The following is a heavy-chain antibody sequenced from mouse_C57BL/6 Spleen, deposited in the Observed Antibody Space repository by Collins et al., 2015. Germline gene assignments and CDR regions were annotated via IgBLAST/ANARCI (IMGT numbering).Heavy chain of an antibody. J-gene: IGHJ4*01. D-gene: IGHD1-2*01. Sequence: QVQLQQSGAELVKPGASVKISCKASGYAFSSYWMNWVKQRPGKGLEWIGQIYPGDGDTNYNGKFKGKATLTADKSSSTAYMQLSSLTSEDSAVYFCARSYYGTAMDYWGQGTSVTVSS. CDR1: GYAFSSYW. V-gene: IGHV1-80*01. CDR2: IYPGDGDT. CDR3: ARSYYGTAMDY.